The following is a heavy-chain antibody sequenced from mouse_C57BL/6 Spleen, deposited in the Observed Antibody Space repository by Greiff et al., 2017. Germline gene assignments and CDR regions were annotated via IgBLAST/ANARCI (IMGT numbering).Heavy chain of an antibody. CDR1: GYTFTSYW. CDR3: AKGHYGSSYVVYYAMDY. V-gene: IGHV1-69*01. J-gene: IGHJ4*01. CDR2: IDPSDSYT. D-gene: IGHD1-1*01. Sequence: QVQLQQPGAELVMPGASVKLSCKASGYTFTSYWMHWVKQRPGQGLEWIGEIDPSDSYTNYNQKFTGKSTLTVDKSSSTAYMQLSSLTSEDSAVYYCAKGHYGSSYVVYYAMDYWGQGTSVTVSS.